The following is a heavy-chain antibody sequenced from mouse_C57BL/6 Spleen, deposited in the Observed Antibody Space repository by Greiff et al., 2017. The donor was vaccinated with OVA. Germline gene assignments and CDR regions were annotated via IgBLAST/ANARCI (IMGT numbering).Heavy chain of an antibody. J-gene: IGHJ1*03. V-gene: IGHV1-55*01. CDR2: IYPGSGST. Sequence: QVQLQQPGAELVKPGASVKMSCKASGYTFTSYWITWVKQRPGQGLEWIGDIYPGSGSTNYNEKFKSKATLTVDTSSSTAYMQLSSLTSEDSAVYYCARTDGYDEDWYFDGWGTGTTVTVSS. CDR3: ARTDGYDEDWYFDG. D-gene: IGHD2-2*01. CDR1: GYTFTSYW.